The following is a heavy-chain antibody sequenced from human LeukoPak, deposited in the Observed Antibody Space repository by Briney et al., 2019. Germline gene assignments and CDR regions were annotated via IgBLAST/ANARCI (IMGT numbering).Heavy chain of an antibody. J-gene: IGHJ4*02. V-gene: IGHV1-2*02. Sequence: ASVKVSCKASGGTFSSYAISWVRQAPGQGLEWMGWISPKSGGTNYAQNFQGRVTMTRDTSISTAYMELSRLRSDDTAMYYCARDLNSAGFYWGQGTLVTVSS. CDR3: ARDLNSAGFY. CDR1: GGTFSSYA. CDR2: ISPKSGGT. D-gene: IGHD4-11*01.